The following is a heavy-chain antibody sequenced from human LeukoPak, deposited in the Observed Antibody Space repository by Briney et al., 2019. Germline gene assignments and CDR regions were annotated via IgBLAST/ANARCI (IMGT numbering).Heavy chain of an antibody. V-gene: IGHV3-30*18. D-gene: IGHD6-19*01. CDR1: GFTLSGYG. CDR3: AKRGSSNGWNFDY. Sequence: GRSLRLSCAASGFTLSGYGMHWVRQAPGKGLEWVAVISYDGSNKNYADSVKGRFTISRDNSKDTLYLQMNSLRAEDTAVYYCAKRGSSNGWNFDYWGQGTLVTVSS. J-gene: IGHJ4*02. CDR2: ISYDGSNK.